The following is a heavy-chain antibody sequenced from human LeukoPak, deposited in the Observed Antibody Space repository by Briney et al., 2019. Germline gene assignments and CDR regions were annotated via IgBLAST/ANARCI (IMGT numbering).Heavy chain of an antibody. J-gene: IGHJ6*02. V-gene: IGHV3-7*01. Sequence: GGSLRLSCAASGFTFSSYWMSWVRQAPGKGLEWVANIKQDGSEKYHVDSVKGRFTISRDNAKNSLYLQMNSLRAEDTAVYYCARGITKGPYYYYGMDVWGQGTTVTVSS. D-gene: IGHD3-10*01. CDR2: IKQDGSEK. CDR3: ARGITKGPYYYYGMDV. CDR1: GFTFSSYW.